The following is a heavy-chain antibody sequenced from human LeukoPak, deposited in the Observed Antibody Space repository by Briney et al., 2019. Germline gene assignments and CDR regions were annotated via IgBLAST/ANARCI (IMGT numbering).Heavy chain of an antibody. D-gene: IGHD3-22*01. CDR3: ARDGLYDSSGYYMDS. V-gene: IGHV4-59*01. CDR1: GGAISSYY. J-gene: IGHJ4*02. Sequence: PSETLSLTCIVSGGAISSYYWSWIRQSPGKGLEWIGYIYYSGGTKYNPSLVSRVTISVDRAQNQFSLTLTSVTAADTAVYYCARDGLYDSSGYYMDSWGQGTPVIVSS. CDR2: IYYSGGT.